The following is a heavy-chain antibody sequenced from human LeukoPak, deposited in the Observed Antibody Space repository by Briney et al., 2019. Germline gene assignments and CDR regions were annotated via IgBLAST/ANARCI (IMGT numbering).Heavy chain of an antibody. J-gene: IGHJ4*02. D-gene: IGHD4-23*01. CDR3: ARTNDYGGNSVRC. Sequence: SETLSLTCAVYGGSFSGYYWSWIRQPPGKGLEWIGEINHSGSTNYNPSLKSRVTISVDTSKNQFSLKLSSVTAADTAVYYCARTNDYGGNSVRCWGQGTLVTVSS. CDR2: INHSGST. CDR1: GGSFSGYY. V-gene: IGHV4-34*01.